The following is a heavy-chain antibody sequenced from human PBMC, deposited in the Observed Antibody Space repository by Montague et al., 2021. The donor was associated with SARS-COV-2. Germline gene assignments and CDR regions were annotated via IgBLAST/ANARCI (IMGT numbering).Heavy chain of an antibody. Sequence: SETLSLTCTVTSGPISGSSDYWGWIRQSPGKGLEWIASVDYGGNTYYSPPLKSRLTISVDTSKNQFSLKLNSVTAADTALYYCARREYSYGWGDWGQGTLVTVSS. J-gene: IGHJ4*02. CDR1: SGPISGSSDY. V-gene: IGHV4-39*01. CDR2: VDYGGNT. CDR3: ARREYSYGWGD. D-gene: IGHD5-18*01.